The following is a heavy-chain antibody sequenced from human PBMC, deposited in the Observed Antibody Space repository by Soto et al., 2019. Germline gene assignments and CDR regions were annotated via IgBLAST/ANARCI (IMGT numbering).Heavy chain of an antibody. J-gene: IGHJ4*02. CDR3: ARDTRGYSSSWYGVEY. CDR1: GFTFSSYA. D-gene: IGHD6-13*01. Sequence: QVQLVESGGGVVQPGRSLRLSCAASGFTFSSYAMHWVRQAPGKGLEWVAVISYDGSNKYYADSVKGRFTISRDNSKNTLYLQMNSLRAEDTAVYYCARDTRGYSSSWYGVEYWGQGTLVTVSS. V-gene: IGHV3-30-3*01. CDR2: ISYDGSNK.